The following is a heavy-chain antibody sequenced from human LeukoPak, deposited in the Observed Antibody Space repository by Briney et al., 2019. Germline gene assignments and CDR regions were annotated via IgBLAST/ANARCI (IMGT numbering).Heavy chain of an antibody. CDR2: INPSGGTT. J-gene: IGHJ4*02. Sequence: GASVKVSCKASGYTFTSSYIHWVRQAPGQGLEWMGIINPSGGTTIYAQKFQGRVTMTRDTSTSTVYMELNSLRSDDTAVYFCARVGSAAATADYWGQGTLVTVSS. D-gene: IGHD6-25*01. CDR3: ARVGSAAATADY. V-gene: IGHV1-46*01. CDR1: GYTFTSSY.